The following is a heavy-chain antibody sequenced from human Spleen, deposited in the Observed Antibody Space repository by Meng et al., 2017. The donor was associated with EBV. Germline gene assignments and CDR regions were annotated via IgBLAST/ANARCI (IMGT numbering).Heavy chain of an antibody. J-gene: IGHJ4*02. CDR2: FHSEEGKK. Sequence: QVQVIQAEAEGKEPGASVRVSCKVSGYDLTDLNIHWVRPAPGKGLEWMGTFHSEEGKKIFAEKFQGRVAMTEDTSTDTAYMELNSLRSDDTAVYYCARDISDSSSWWALDYWGQGTLVTVSS. V-gene: IGHV1-24*01. D-gene: IGHD6-6*01. CDR3: ARDISDSSSWWALDY. CDR1: GYDLTDLN.